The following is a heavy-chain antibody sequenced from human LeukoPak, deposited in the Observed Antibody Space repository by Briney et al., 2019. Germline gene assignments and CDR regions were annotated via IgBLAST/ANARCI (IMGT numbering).Heavy chain of an antibody. CDR3: ARHRYTSSSSYFDS. CDR1: GGSISGYY. J-gene: IGHJ4*02. Sequence: SETLSLTCTVSGGSISGYYWTWIRQPPGKGLEWIGYIYSSGSTNYNPSLKSRVTISVDTSKNQFSLRLSSVTAADTAVYYCARHRYTSSSSYFDSWGQGTLVTVSS. V-gene: IGHV4-59*08. CDR2: IYSSGST. D-gene: IGHD6-6*01.